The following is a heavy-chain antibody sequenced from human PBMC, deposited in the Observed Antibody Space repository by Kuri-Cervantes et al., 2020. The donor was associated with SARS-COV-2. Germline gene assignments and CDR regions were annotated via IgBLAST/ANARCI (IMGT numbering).Heavy chain of an antibody. CDR3: AKDLAARGYCSSTSCYTVFDY. J-gene: IGHJ4*02. Sequence: GESLKISCAASGFTVSSNYMSWVRQAPGKGLEWVSAISGSGGSTYYADSVKGRFTISRDNSKNTLYLQMNSLKAEDTAVYYCAKDLAARGYCSSTSCYTVFDYWGQGTLVTVSS. CDR2: ISGSGGST. V-gene: IGHV3-23*01. D-gene: IGHD2-2*02. CDR1: GFTVSSNY.